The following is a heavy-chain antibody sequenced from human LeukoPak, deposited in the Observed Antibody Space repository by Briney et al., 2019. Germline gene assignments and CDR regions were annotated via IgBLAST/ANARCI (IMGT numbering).Heavy chain of an antibody. V-gene: IGHV3-48*02. CDR3: ARGGSGYGDYYYFYGMDV. Sequence: GGSLRLSCAGSGFTFSTYAMNWVRQAPGEGLEWVSYISSSSSTIYYAESVKGRFTISRDNAKNSLYLQMNSLRDEDTAVYYCARGGSGYGDYYYFYGMDVWGQGTTVTVSS. CDR2: ISSSSSTI. CDR1: GFTFSTYA. D-gene: IGHD3-22*01. J-gene: IGHJ6*02.